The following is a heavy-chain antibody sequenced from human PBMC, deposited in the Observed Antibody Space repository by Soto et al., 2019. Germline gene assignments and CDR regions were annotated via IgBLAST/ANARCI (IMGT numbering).Heavy chain of an antibody. CDR3: ARVKTFGGVIVIYYFDY. CDR2: ISGSGGST. J-gene: IGHJ4*02. Sequence: GGSLRLSCSASGFTFSSYAMSWVRQAPGKGLEWVSAISGSGGSTYYADSVKGRFTISRDNSKNTLYLQMNSLRAEDTAVYYCARVKTFGGVIVIYYFDYWGQGTLVTVSS. CDR1: GFTFSSYA. V-gene: IGHV3-23*01. D-gene: IGHD3-16*02.